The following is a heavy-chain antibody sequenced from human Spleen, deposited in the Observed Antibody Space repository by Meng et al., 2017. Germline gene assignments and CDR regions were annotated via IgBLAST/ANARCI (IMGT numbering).Heavy chain of an antibody. D-gene: IGHD7-27*01. CDR3: AHRLGPNWGFDY. J-gene: IGHJ4*02. V-gene: IGHV2-5*02. CDR2: IYWDDDK. Sequence: QITFKESGPTLVKPTQTLTLTFTFSGFSLSTIGLGVGWIRQPPGKALEWLALIYWDDDKRYSPSLKSRLTITKDTSNNQVVLTMTNMDPVDTATYHCAHRLGPNWGFDYWGQGTLVTVSS. CDR1: GFSLSTIGLG.